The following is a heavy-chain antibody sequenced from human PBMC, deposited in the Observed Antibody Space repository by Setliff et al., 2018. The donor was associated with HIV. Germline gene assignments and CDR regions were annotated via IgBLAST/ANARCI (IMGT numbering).Heavy chain of an antibody. V-gene: IGHV3-48*01. J-gene: IGHJ4*02. CDR2: ISGLGGGTI. CDR3: ARSRAAGFDY. D-gene: IGHD6-13*01. Sequence: PGGSLTLSCATSGFTSDSYSIIWVRQAPGKGLEWVSYISGLGGGTIYYADSVRGRFTISRDNAKNSLYLQMNSLRAEDTAVYYCARSRAAGFDYWGQGTLVTVSS. CDR1: GFTSDSYS.